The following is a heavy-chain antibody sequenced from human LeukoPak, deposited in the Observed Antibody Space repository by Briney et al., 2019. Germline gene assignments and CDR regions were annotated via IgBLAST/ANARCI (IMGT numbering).Heavy chain of an antibody. Sequence: PGGSLRLSCAASGFTFSSYNMNWVRQAPGKGLEWVSSISTRCSYIYYADSLKGRFTISRDNAKNSLYLQMNSLRAEDTAVYYCARAEVLLWFGESPGAEYFQHWGQGTLVTVSS. CDR2: ISTRCSYI. V-gene: IGHV3-21*01. CDR3: ARAEVLLWFGESPGAEYFQH. J-gene: IGHJ1*01. D-gene: IGHD3-10*01. CDR1: GFTFSSYN.